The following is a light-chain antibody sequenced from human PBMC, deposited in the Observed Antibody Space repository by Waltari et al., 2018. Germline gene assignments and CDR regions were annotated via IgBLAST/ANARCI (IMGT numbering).Light chain of an antibody. CDR1: QSISNW. CDR2: KAS. CDR3: QQYDNYWT. V-gene: IGKV1-5*03. Sequence: DIQMTQSPSTLSVSVGDRVTITCRASQSISNWLAWYQQKPWKAPKLLIYKASNLESGVPSRFSGSGSGTEFTLTISSLQPDDFATYYCQQYDNYWTFGQGTKVEI. J-gene: IGKJ1*01.